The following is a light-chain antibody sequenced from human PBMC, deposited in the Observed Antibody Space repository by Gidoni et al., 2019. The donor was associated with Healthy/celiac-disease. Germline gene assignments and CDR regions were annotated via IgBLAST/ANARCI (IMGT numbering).Light chain of an antibody. CDR1: QGISSS. CDR2: AAS. CDR3: QQLNSYPLT. V-gene: IGKV1-9*01. J-gene: IGKJ4*01. Sequence: IQLTQSPSFLSASVGDRVTSPCRASQGISSSLAWYQQNPGNAPKLLIYAASTVQSGVPSRFSGSGSGTEFTLTISSLQPEDFATYYCQQLNSYPLTLGGGTKVEIK.